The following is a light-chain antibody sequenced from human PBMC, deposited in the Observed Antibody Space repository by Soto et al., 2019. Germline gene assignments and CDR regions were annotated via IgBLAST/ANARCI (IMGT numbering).Light chain of an antibody. CDR2: SNV. V-gene: IGLV1-47*02. CDR3: STWDDSRTNVV. CDR1: SANFGSHF. Sequence: QPVLTQPPSASGTPGQRVTISCSGSSANFGSHFVYWYQQLPGTAPKLLIYSNVLRASGVPDRFSGSKSGSSASLAISGLRSEDEADYYCSTWDDSRTNVVFGGGTKLTVL. J-gene: IGLJ2*01.